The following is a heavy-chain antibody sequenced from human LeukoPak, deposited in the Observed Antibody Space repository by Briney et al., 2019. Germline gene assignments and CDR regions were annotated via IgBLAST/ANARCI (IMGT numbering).Heavy chain of an antibody. CDR2: ISSDGNDK. Sequence: QPGGSLRLSCAASGVTFSSYGMHWVRQAPGKGLEWVALISSDGNDKLYEDSVKGRFTISRDDSKSTLYLQMNSLRAEDTAVYYCTTKVIRGNSGDDYDDWGQGTLVTVSS. CDR1: GVTFSSYG. CDR3: TTKVIRGNSGDDYDD. J-gene: IGHJ4*02. D-gene: IGHD5-12*01. V-gene: IGHV3-30*03.